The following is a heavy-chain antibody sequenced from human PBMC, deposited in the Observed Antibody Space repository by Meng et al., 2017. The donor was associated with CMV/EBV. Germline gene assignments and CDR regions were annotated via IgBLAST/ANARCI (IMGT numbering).Heavy chain of an antibody. CDR3: ASGLGKGHHYGISAERFGELLSLGY. Sequence: SVKVSCKASGGTFSSYAISWVRQALGQGLEWMGGIIPIFGTANYAQKFQGRVTITTDESTSTAYMELSSLRSEDTAVYYCASGLGKGHHYGISAERFGELLSLGYWGQGTLVTVSS. V-gene: IGHV1-69*05. D-gene: IGHD3-10*01. J-gene: IGHJ4*02. CDR1: GGTFSSYA. CDR2: IIPIFGTA.